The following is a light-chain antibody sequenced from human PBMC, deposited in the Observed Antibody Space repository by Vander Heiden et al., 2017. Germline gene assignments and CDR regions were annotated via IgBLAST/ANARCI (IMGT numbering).Light chain of an antibody. CDR3: GTWDSSLIWV. Sequence: QSVLTQPPSVSAAPGQKVTISCSGSSYNIGNNYVSWYQQLPGTAPKLLIYENNKRPSGIPDRFSGSKSGTSATLGITGLQTGDEADYYCGTWDSSLIWVFGGGTKLTVL. V-gene: IGLV1-51*02. J-gene: IGLJ3*02. CDR2: ENN. CDR1: SYNIGNNY.